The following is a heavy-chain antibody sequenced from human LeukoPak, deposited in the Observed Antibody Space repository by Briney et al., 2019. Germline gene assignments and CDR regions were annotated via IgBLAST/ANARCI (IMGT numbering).Heavy chain of an antibody. J-gene: IGHJ4*02. Sequence: SQTLSLTCTVPGGSISSGDYYWSWIRQPPGKGLEWIGYIYYSGSTYYNPSLKSRVTISVDTSKNQFSLKLSSVTAADTAVYYCARAGDITMVTPFDYWGQGTLVTVSS. CDR2: IYYSGST. V-gene: IGHV4-30-4*01. D-gene: IGHD5-18*01. CDR3: ARAGDITMVTPFDY. CDR1: GGSISSGDYY.